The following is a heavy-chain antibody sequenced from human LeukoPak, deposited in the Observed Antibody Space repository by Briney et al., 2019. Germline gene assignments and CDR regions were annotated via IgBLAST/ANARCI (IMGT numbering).Heavy chain of an antibody. CDR3: ARDRVMAHGRAFDI. D-gene: IGHD2-21*01. V-gene: IGHV3-30-3*01. J-gene: IGHJ3*02. CDR1: GFTFSSYA. CDR2: ISYDGSNK. Sequence: PGRSLRLSCAASGFTFSSYAMHWVRQAPGKGLEWVAVISYDGSNKYYADSVKGRFTISRDNSKNTLYLQMNSLRAEDTAVYYCARDRVMAHGRAFDIWGQGTMVTVSS.